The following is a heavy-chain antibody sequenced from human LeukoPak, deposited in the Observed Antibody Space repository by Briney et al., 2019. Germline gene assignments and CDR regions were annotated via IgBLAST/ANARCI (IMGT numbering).Heavy chain of an antibody. CDR1: GFTVSSNS. D-gene: IGHD3-16*01. J-gene: IGHJ3*02. V-gene: IGHV3-53*01. CDR3: ARDGGDAFDI. CDR2: IYSDNT. Sequence: GGSLRLSCTVSGFTVSSNSMSWVRQAPGKGLEWVSFIYSDNTHYSDSVKGRFTISRDNSKNTLYLQMNSLRDDDTAVYYCARDGGDAFDIWGQGTMVTVSS.